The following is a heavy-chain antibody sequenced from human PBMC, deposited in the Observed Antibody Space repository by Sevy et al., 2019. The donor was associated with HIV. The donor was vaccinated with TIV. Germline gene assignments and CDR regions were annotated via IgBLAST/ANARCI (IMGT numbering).Heavy chain of an antibody. CDR3: AKDGAYYGSDGMDV. Sequence: GGSLRLSCAASGFTFSYYDLNWVRQAPGKGLEWVSSISSGSSYIYYADSVKGRFTISRDNAENSLFLQMNSLRAEDTAVYYGAKDGAYYGSDGMDVWGQGTTVTVSS. V-gene: IGHV3-21*01. CDR1: GFTFSYYD. J-gene: IGHJ6*02. D-gene: IGHD3-10*01. CDR2: ISSGSSYI.